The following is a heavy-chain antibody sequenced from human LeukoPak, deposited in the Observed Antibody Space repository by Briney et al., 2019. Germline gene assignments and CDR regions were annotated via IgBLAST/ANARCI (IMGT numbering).Heavy chain of an antibody. V-gene: IGHV3-30*02. CDR2: IRYDGSNK. CDR1: GFTFSSYG. Sequence: GGSLRLSCAASGFTFSSYGMHWVRQAPGKGLEWVAFIRYDGSNKYYADSVKGRFTISRDNSKNTLYLQMNSLRAEDTAVYYCAKVMPLYQLQWGLYDYWGQGTLVTVSS. D-gene: IGHD2-2*01. J-gene: IGHJ4*02. CDR3: AKVMPLYQLQWGLYDY.